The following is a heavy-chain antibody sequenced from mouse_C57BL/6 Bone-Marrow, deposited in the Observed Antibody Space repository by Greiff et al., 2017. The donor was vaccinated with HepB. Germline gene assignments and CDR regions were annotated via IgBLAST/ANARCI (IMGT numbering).Heavy chain of an antibody. CDR1: GYSFTDYN. V-gene: IGHV1-39*01. CDR2: INPNYGTT. CDR3: ARSGYYGSSYDAMDY. D-gene: IGHD1-1*01. J-gene: IGHJ4*01. Sequence: EVQVVESGPELVKPGASVKISCKASGYSFTDYNMNWVKQSNGKSLEWIGVINPNYGTTSYNQKFKGKATLTVDQSSSTAYMQLNSLTSEDSAVYYCARSGYYGSSYDAMDYWGQGTSVTVSS.